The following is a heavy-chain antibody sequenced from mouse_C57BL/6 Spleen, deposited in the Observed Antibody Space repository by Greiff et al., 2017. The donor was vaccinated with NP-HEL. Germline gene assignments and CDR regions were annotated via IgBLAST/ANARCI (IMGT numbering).Heavy chain of an antibody. CDR2: IRNKANNHAT. V-gene: IGHV6-6*01. D-gene: IGHD1-1*01. CDR3: TRAQITTVVATVSDFDV. Sequence: EVNLVESGGGLVQPGGSMKLSCAASGFTFSDAWMDWVRQSPEKGLEWVAEIRNKANNHATYYAESVKGRFTISRDDSKSSVYLQMNSLRAEDTGIYYCTRAQITTVVATVSDFDVWGTGTTVTVSS. CDR1: GFTFSDAW. J-gene: IGHJ1*03.